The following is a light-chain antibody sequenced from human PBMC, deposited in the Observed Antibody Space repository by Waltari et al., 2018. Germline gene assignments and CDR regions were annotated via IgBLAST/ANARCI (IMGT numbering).Light chain of an antibody. CDR3: QQYNDWPQT. V-gene: IGKV3-15*01. J-gene: IGKJ2*01. CDR2: GAS. CDR1: QSVSGN. Sequence: LVMTPSPATLSVSPGDRVPLSCRASQSVSGNLAWYQQKPGQAPRLLMYGASTRAAGVPTRFSGSGSGTEFIVTISSLQSEDFAVYYCQQYNDWPQTFGQGTKLETK.